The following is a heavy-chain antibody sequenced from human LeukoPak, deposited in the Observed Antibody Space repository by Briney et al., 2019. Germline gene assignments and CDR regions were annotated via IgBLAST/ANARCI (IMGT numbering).Heavy chain of an antibody. CDR1: GFTFSNYA. V-gene: IGHV3-23*01. D-gene: IGHD2-2*01. J-gene: IGHJ4*02. CDR2: ISGSGGST. Sequence: PGGSLRLSCAASGFTFSNYAMNWVRQAPGKGLEWVSVISGSGGSTYYADSVKGRFTISRDNSKNTVYLQMNSLRAEDTANYYCAKRSTGYYFDSWGQGTLVTVSS. CDR3: AKRSTGYYFDS.